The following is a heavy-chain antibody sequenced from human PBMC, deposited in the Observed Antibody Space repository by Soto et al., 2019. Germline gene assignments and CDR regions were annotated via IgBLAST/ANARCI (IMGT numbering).Heavy chain of an antibody. CDR1: GGTFSSYA. Sequence: SVKVSCKASGGTFSSYAISWVRQAPGQGLEWMGGIIPMFGTADYAQKFQGRVTITADESTSTAYMELSSLRSDDTAVYYCATMKGGSQYYYYGMDVWGQGTTVTVSS. V-gene: IGHV1-69*13. CDR2: IIPMFGTA. D-gene: IGHD3-10*01. CDR3: ATMKGGSQYYYYGMDV. J-gene: IGHJ6*02.